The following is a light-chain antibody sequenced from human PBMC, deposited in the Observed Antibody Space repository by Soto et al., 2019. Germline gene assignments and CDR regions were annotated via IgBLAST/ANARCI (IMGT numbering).Light chain of an antibody. V-gene: IGKV3D-15*01. CDR3: QQYDDSMT. CDR1: QSVSSK. Sequence: EIVMTHSPATLSVSPWEGATLSCRASQSVSSKLAWYQQKPGQAPRLLIYGASTRATGIPDRFSGSGSGTDFTLTISRLEPEDFAVYHCQQYDDSMTFGQGTKVDIK. J-gene: IGKJ1*01. CDR2: GAS.